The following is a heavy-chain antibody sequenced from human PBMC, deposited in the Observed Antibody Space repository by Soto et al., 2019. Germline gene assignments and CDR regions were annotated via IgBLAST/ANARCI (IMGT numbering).Heavy chain of an antibody. CDR3: AKASSSGWENYYGMDV. Sequence: GGSLRLSCAASGFTFSSYGMHWVRQAPGKGLEWVAVISYDGSNKYYADSVKGRFTISRDNSKDTLYLQMNSLRAEDTAVYYCAKASSSGWENYYGMDVWGQGTTVTVSS. V-gene: IGHV3-30*18. CDR2: ISYDGSNK. CDR1: GFTFSSYG. J-gene: IGHJ6*02. D-gene: IGHD6-19*01.